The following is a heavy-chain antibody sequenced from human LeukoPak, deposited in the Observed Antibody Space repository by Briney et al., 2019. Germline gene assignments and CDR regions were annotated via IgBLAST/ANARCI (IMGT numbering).Heavy chain of an antibody. CDR3: ARVLIKLLVFFDY. CDR2: ISSSSTYI. V-gene: IGHV3-21*01. Sequence: GGSLRLSCAASGFTFSSYSMNWVRQAPGKGLEWVSSISSSSTYIYYADSVKGRFTISRDNAKNSLYLQMNSLRAEDTAVYYCARVLIKLLVFFDYWGQGTLVTVSS. D-gene: IGHD3-10*01. CDR1: GFTFSSYS. J-gene: IGHJ4*02.